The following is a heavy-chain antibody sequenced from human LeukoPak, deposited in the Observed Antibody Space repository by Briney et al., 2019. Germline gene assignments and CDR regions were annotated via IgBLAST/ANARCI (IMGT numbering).Heavy chain of an antibody. V-gene: IGHV3-21*01. CDR3: ATLQGFDWLLRPQDY. J-gene: IGHJ4*02. D-gene: IGHD3-9*01. CDR2: ISSSSSYI. Sequence: GGSLRLSCAASGFTFSSYSMNWVRQAPGKGLEWVSSISSSSSYIYYADSVKGRFTISRDNAKNSLYLQMNSLRAEDTAVYYCATLQGFDWLLRPQDYWGQGTLVTVSS. CDR1: GFTFSSYS.